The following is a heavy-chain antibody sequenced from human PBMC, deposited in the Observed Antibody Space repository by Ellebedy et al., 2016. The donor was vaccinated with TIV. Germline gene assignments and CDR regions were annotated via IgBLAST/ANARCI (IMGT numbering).Heavy chain of an antibody. V-gene: IGHV1-2*02. J-gene: IGHJ4*02. D-gene: IGHD3-3*01. Sequence: ASVKVSCKASGGTFSSYAISWVRQAPGQGLEWMGWINPNSGGTNYAQKFQGRVTMTRDTSISTAYMELSRLRSDDTAVYYCARGDLEWLLPGDYWGQGTLVTVSS. CDR3: ARGDLEWLLPGDY. CDR1: GGTFSSYA. CDR2: INPNSGGT.